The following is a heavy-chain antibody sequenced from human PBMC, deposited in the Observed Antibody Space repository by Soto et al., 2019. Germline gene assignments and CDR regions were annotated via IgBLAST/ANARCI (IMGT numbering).Heavy chain of an antibody. Sequence: EVQLLESGGGLVQPGGSLRLSCAASGFTFSSYAMSWVRQAPGKGLGWVSTISGNGGTTYYADSVKGRFTISRDNSKNTLYLQMNSLRAEDTAVYYCAKDARATYGMDVWGQGTTVTVSS. CDR3: AKDARATYGMDV. CDR2: ISGNGGTT. J-gene: IGHJ6*02. CDR1: GFTFSSYA. V-gene: IGHV3-23*01.